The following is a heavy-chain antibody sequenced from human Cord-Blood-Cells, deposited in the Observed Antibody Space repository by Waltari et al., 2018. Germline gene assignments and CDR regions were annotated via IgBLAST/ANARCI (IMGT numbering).Heavy chain of an antibody. J-gene: IGHJ5*02. Sequence: QVQLQQWGAGLLKPSETLSLTCAVYGGSFSGYYWSWIRQPPGKGLEWSGEINHQGSTNYNPSLKSRVTISVDTSKNQFSLKLSSVTAADTAVYYCARGEKMTTVTTSYNWFDPWGQGTLVTVSS. CDR2: INHQGST. CDR3: ARGEKMTTVTTSYNWFDP. CDR1: GGSFSGYY. V-gene: IGHV4-34*01. D-gene: IGHD4-17*01.